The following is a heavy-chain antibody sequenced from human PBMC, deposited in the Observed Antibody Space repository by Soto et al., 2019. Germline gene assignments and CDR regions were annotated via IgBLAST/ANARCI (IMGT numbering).Heavy chain of an antibody. CDR2: ISGSGGST. D-gene: IGHD3-22*01. CDR1: GFTFSSDA. J-gene: IGHJ4*02. CDR3: AKDYYYDSSGYYIFDY. Sequence: HPGGSLRLSCAASGFTFSSDAMSWVRQAPGKGLEWVSAISGSGGSTYYADSVKGRFTISRDNSKNTLYLQMNSLRAEDTAVYYCAKDYYYDSSGYYIFDYWGQGTLVTV. V-gene: IGHV3-23*01.